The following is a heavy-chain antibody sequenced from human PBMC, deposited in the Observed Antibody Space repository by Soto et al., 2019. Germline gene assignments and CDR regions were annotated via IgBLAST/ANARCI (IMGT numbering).Heavy chain of an antibody. CDR1: GGTFSSYA. J-gene: IGHJ4*02. D-gene: IGHD1-26*01. CDR3: ARVGLPPQWELPSGSDFDY. CDR2: IIPIFGTA. Sequence: SVKVSCKASGGTFSSYAISWVRQAPGQGLEWMGGIIPIFGTANYAQKYQGRVTITADESTSTAYMELSSLRSEDTAVYYCARVGLPPQWELPSGSDFDYWGQGTLVTVSS. V-gene: IGHV1-69*13.